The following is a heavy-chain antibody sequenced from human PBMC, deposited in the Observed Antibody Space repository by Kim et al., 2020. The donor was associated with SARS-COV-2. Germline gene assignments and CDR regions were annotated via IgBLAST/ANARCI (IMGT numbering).Heavy chain of an antibody. CDR3: ARGRSSWPKYYFDY. CDR2: INHSGST. Sequence: SETLSLTCAVYGGSFSGYYWSWIRQPPGKGLEWIGEINHSGSTNYNPSLKSRVTISVDTSKNQFSLKLSSVTAADTAVYYCARGRSSWPKYYFDYWGQGTLVTVSS. J-gene: IGHJ4*02. CDR1: GGSFSGYY. D-gene: IGHD6-13*01. V-gene: IGHV4-34*01.